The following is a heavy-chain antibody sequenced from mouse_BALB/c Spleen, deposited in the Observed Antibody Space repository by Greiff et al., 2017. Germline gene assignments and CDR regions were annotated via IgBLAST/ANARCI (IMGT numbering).Heavy chain of an antibody. CDR2: IWADGST. CDR1: GFSLTGYG. CDR3: AQSEGEDRGWFAY. Sequence: VMLVESGPGLVAPSQSLSFSCTASGFSLTGYGVSWVRQPPGKGLEWLGVIWADGSTNYYSPLITRLSMSKDNSKSHVFLKLNSLQTEDTDTYYCAQSEGEDRGWFAYWGQGTLVTVSA. J-gene: IGHJ3*01. D-gene: IGHD2-13*01. V-gene: IGHV2-3*01.